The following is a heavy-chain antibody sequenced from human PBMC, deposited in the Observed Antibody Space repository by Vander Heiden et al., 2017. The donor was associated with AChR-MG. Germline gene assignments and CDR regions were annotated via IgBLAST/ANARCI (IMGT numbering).Heavy chain of an antibody. D-gene: IGHD2-21*02. CDR1: GVTFSNAW. CDR2: IKSKTDGGTT. J-gene: IGHJ2*01. Sequence: EVQLVESGGGLGKPGGSLRLPCAASGVTFSNAWMSWVRQAPGKGLEWVGRIKSKTDGGTTDYAAPVKGRFTISRDDSKNTLYLQMNSLKTEDTAVYYCTTNPGYCGGDCPYWYFDLWGRGTLVTVSS. CDR3: TTNPGYCGGDCPYWYFDL. V-gene: IGHV3-15*01.